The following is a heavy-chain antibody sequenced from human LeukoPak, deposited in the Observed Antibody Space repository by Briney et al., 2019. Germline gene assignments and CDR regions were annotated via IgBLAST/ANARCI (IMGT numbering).Heavy chain of an antibody. CDR3: ARGPGYCSGGSCYPWDYFDY. J-gene: IGHJ4*02. CDR1: GCTFSSCA. V-gene: IGHV1-69*01. D-gene: IGHD2-15*01. CDR2: IIPIFGRA. Sequence: ASAKVSCKGAGCTFSSCAISWVRQAPGQGLEWMGGIIPIFGRANYEQKFQVRVTITADESTSTAYMELSSLRSDDTAVYYCARGPGYCSGGSCYPWDYFDYWGQGTLVTVSS.